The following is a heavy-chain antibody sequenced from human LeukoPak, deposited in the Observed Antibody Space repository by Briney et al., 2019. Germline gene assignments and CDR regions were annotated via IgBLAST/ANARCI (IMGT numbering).Heavy chain of an antibody. V-gene: IGHV3-74*01. J-gene: IGHJ4*02. CDR2: INSDGSNT. CDR1: GFTFSSYW. Sequence: GGSLRLSCAASGFTFSSYWMRWVRQAPGKGLVWVSRINSDGSNTRYADSVKGRFTISRDNSKNTLYLQMNSLRAEDTAVYYCARDAVYSSSWQYYWGQGTLVTVSS. CDR3: ARDAVYSSSWQYY. D-gene: IGHD6-13*01.